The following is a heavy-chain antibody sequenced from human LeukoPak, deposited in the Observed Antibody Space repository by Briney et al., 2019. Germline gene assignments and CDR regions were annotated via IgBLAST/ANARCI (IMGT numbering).Heavy chain of an antibody. Sequence: GASVKVSCKASGYTFTGYYTHWVRQAPGQGLEWMGWINPNSGGTNYAQKFLGRVTMTRDTSISTAYMELSRLRSDDTAVYYCARGDASSWYYFEYWGQGTLVTVSS. V-gene: IGHV1-2*02. CDR3: ARGDASSWYYFEY. D-gene: IGHD6-13*01. CDR2: INPNSGGT. CDR1: GYTFTGYY. J-gene: IGHJ4*02.